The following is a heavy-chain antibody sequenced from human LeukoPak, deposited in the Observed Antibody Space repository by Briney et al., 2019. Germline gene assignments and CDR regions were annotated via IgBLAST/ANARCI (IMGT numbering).Heavy chain of an antibody. CDR1: GGSISSGGYS. V-gene: IGHV4-30-2*01. J-gene: IGHJ5*02. CDR2: IYHSGST. CDR3: ARANYGSGDPWFDP. D-gene: IGHD3-10*01. Sequence: SQTLSLTCAVSGGSISSGGYSWSWIRQPPGKGLEWIGYIYHSGSTYYNPSLKSRVTISVDRSKNQFSLKLSSVTAADTAVYYCARANYGSGDPWFDPWGQGTWSPSPQ.